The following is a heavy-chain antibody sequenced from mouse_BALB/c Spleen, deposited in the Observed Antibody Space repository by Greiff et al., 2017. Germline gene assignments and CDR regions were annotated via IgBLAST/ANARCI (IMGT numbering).Heavy chain of an antibody. CDR3: ARYDYDDYYAMDY. V-gene: IGHV5-9-4*01. Sequence: EVMLVESGGGLVKPGGSLKLSCAASGFTFSSYAMSWVRQSPEKRLEWVAEISSGGSYTYYPDTVTGRFTISRDNAKNTLYLEMSSLRSEDTAMYYCARYDYDDYYAMDYWGQGTSVTVSS. CDR1: GFTFSSYA. CDR2: ISSGGSYT. J-gene: IGHJ4*01. D-gene: IGHD2-4*01.